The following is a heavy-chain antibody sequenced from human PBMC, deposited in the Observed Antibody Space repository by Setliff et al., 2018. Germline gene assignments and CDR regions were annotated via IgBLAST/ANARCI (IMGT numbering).Heavy chain of an antibody. J-gene: IGHJ5*02. Sequence: GGSLRLSCAASGFTFSNYEMNWVRQAPGKGLERVSYINSGGSLIYYADSVKGRFTISRDNAKSSLYLQMNSLRAEDTAVYYCARDLIRGAPNWFDPWGQGTLVTVSS. CDR3: ARDLIRGAPNWFDP. CDR2: INSGGSLI. V-gene: IGHV3-48*03. CDR1: GFTFSNYE. D-gene: IGHD3-10*01.